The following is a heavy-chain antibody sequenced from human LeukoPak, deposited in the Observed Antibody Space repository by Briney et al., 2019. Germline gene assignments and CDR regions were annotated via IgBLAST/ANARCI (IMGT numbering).Heavy chain of an antibody. CDR2: IIPVLGVA. Sequence: GSSVKVSCKASGGTFSSQTINWVRQAPGGGLEWMGRIIPVLGVADYAQKFQGRVTITTDEPTSTGYMELSSLTFDDTAVYYCARGHYGSGFWGQGTLVIVSS. D-gene: IGHD3-10*01. J-gene: IGHJ4*02. CDR3: ARGHYGSGF. CDR1: GGTFSSQT. V-gene: IGHV1-69*05.